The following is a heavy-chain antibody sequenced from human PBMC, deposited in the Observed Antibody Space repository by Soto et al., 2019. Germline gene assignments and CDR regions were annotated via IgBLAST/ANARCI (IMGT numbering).Heavy chain of an antibody. CDR1: GGSFSDYY. CDR2: INHSGST. D-gene: IGHD3-10*01. V-gene: IGHV4-34*01. CDR3: AIGPPYYGSSQNWFDP. J-gene: IGHJ5*02. Sequence: SETLSLTCAVYGGSFSDYYWSWIRQPPGKGLEWIGEINHSGSTTYNPSLKSRVTISVDTSKNQFSLKLSSVTAADTAVYYCAIGPPYYGSSQNWFDPWGQGTLVTVSS.